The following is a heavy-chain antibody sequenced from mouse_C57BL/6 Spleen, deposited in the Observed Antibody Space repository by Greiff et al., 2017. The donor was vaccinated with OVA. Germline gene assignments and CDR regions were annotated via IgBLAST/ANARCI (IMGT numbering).Heavy chain of an antibody. CDR2: IYPGDGDT. J-gene: IGHJ1*03. CDR1: GYAFSSYW. Sequence: QVQLKESGAELVKPGASVKISCKASGYAFSSYWMNWVKQRPGKGLEWIGQIYPGDGDTNYNGKFKGKATLTADKSSSTAYMQLSSLTSEDSAVYFCARSGSNYGGWYFDVWGTGTTVTVSS. CDR3: ARSGSNYGGWYFDV. V-gene: IGHV1-80*01. D-gene: IGHD2-5*01.